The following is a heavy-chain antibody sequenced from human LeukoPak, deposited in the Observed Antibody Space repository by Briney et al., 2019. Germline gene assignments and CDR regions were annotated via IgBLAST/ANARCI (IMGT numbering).Heavy chain of an antibody. J-gene: IGHJ6*03. Sequence: GGSLRLSCAASGFTFSSYAMSWVRQAPGKGLEWVSAISGSGGSTYYADSVKGRFAISRDNSKNTLYLQMNSLRAEDTAVYYCAKAVAGIYYYYYYMDVWGKGTMVTVSS. CDR1: GFTFSSYA. D-gene: IGHD6-19*01. V-gene: IGHV3-23*01. CDR2: ISGSGGST. CDR3: AKAVAGIYYYYYYMDV.